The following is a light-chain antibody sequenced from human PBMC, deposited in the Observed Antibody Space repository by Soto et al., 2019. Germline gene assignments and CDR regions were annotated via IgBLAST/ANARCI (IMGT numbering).Light chain of an antibody. V-gene: IGKV3-11*01. J-gene: IGKJ1*01. CDR3: QQRSSWHLT. CDR2: DSS. Sequence: EIVLTQSPATLSLSPGERATLSCRASQSVSRYFAWYQQKPGQAPRLLIYDSSYGPTVIPARFSGRGSGTDFALTISRLEAEDFAVYYCQQRSSWHLTFGQGTTVEI. CDR1: QSVSRY.